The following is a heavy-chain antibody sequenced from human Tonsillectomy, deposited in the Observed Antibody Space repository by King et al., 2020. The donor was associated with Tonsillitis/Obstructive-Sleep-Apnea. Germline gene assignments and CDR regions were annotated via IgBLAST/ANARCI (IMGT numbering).Heavy chain of an antibody. CDR2: INPNSGGT. CDR3: ATSHPSPGYGDYAQFQH. Sequence: QLVQSGAEVKKPGASVKVSCKASGYTFTGYYMHWVRQAPGQGLEWMGRINPNSGGTNYAQKFQGRVTMTRDTSISTAYMELSRLRSDDTAVYYCATSHPSPGYGDYAQFQHGGQGTLVAVSS. CDR1: GYTFTGYY. D-gene: IGHD4-17*01. J-gene: IGHJ1*01. V-gene: IGHV1-2*06.